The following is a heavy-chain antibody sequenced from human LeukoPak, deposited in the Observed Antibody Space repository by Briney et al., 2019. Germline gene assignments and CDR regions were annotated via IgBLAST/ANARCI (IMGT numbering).Heavy chain of an antibody. Sequence: KSSETLSLTCSVSGGSIRSYYWTWIRQPPGKGLEWIGYIYYSGNTNYNPSLKSRVTISVDTSKNQFSLKLSSVTAADTAVYYCARDSHNYGRWYFDLWGRGTLVTVSS. J-gene: IGHJ2*01. CDR1: GGSIRSYY. CDR2: IYYSGNT. D-gene: IGHD3-10*01. V-gene: IGHV4-59*01. CDR3: ARDSHNYGRWYFDL.